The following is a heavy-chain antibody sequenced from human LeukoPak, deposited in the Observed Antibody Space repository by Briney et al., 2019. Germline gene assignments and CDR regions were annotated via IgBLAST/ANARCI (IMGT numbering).Heavy chain of an antibody. D-gene: IGHD3-22*01. CDR3: ARVGVVITQDDAFDI. J-gene: IGHJ3*02. V-gene: IGHV3-21*01. Sequence: GGSLRLSCAASGFTFSSYSMNWVRQAPGKGLEWVSSISSSSSYIYYADSVKGRFTISRDNAKNSLYLQMNSLRAEDTAVYYCARVGVVITQDDAFDIWGQGTMVTVSS. CDR2: ISSSSSYI. CDR1: GFTFSSYS.